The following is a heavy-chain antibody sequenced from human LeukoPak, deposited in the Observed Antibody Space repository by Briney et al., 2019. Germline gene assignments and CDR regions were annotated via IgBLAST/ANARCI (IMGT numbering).Heavy chain of an antibody. CDR1: GYTFTSSD. CDR3: ARGILRFLEWLRTELDY. J-gene: IGHJ4*02. CDR2: MNPNSGDT. Sequence: ASVKVSCKASGYTFTSSDIYWVRRATGQGLEWMGWMNPNSGDTGYAQKFQGRVTITRNTSISTAYMELSSLRSEDTAVYYCARGILRFLEWLRTELDYWGQGTLVTVSS. D-gene: IGHD3-3*01. V-gene: IGHV1-8*03.